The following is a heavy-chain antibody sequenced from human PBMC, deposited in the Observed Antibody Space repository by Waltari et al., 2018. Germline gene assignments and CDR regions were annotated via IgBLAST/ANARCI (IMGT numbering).Heavy chain of an antibody. J-gene: IGHJ5*02. CDR1: GGSISSSSYY. D-gene: IGHD3-10*01. V-gene: IGHV4-39*07. CDR2: IYYSGST. Sequence: QLQLQESGPGLVKPSETLSLTCTVSGGSISSSSYYWGWIRQPPGKGLEWIGSIYYSGSTYYNPSLKSRVTISVDTSKNQFSLKLSSVTAADTAVYYCARDPPSLGYYGSGVNWFDPWGQGTLVTVSS. CDR3: ARDPPSLGYYGSGVNWFDP.